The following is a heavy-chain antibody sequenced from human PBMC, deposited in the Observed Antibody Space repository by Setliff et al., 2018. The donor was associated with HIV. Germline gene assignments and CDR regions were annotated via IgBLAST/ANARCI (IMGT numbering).Heavy chain of an antibody. V-gene: IGHV4-4*08. CDR1: GGSISSYY. CDR2: IYGSGST. J-gene: IGHJ4*02. D-gene: IGHD1-1*01. CDR3: AREEPGAD. Sequence: NPSETLSLTCTVSGGSISSYYWSWIRQPPGKGLEWIGYIYGSGSTNYNPSLKSRVTISADTSKNQFSLKLSSVTAADTAMYYCAREEPGADWGQGTLVTVSS.